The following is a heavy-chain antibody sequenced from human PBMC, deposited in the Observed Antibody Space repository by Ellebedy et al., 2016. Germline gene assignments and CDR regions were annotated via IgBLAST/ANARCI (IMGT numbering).Heavy chain of an antibody. Sequence: GGSLRLSCAASGFTFSSYNMNWVRQAPGKGLEWVSSIRSSSTYIYYADSVKGRFTISRDNAKNSLYLQMNSLRAEDTAVYYCAREFNLGEEFDYWGQGTLVTVSS. J-gene: IGHJ4*02. CDR3: AREFNLGEEFDY. CDR1: GFTFSSYN. D-gene: IGHD3-16*01. CDR2: IRSSSTYI. V-gene: IGHV3-21*01.